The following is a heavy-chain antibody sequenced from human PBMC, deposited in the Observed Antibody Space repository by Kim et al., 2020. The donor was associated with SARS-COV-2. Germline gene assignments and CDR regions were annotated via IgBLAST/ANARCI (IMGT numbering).Heavy chain of an antibody. Sequence: VNGRFTISRDNSKNTLYLQMNSLRAEDTAVYYCAKEVTSGFSNYYYGMDVWGQGTTVTVSS. J-gene: IGHJ6*02. D-gene: IGHD4-4*01. V-gene: IGHV3-30*02. CDR3: AKEVTSGFSNYYYGMDV.